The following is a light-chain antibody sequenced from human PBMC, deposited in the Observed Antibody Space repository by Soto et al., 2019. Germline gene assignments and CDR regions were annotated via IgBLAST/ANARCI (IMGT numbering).Light chain of an antibody. CDR3: CSYAGSSNYV. V-gene: IGLV2-23*01. Sequence: QSALTQPASVSGSPGQSITISCTGTSSDVGSYNLVSWYQQHPGKAPKLMIYEGSKRPSGVSNRFSGSKSGYTASLTISGLQAEDEADYYCCSYAGSSNYVFGTGTKVTVL. CDR1: SSDVGSYNL. J-gene: IGLJ1*01. CDR2: EGS.